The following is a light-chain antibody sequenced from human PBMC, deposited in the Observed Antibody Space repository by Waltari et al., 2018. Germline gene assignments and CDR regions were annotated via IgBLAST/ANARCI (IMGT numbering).Light chain of an antibody. V-gene: IGKV2-28*01. CDR1: QSLLHSNGYNY. CDR2: LGS. J-gene: IGKJ4*01. CDR3: MQALQTSGLT. Sequence: DLVMTQSPLSLPVTPGEPATISCSSSQSLLHSNGYNYLDWYLQKPGQSPQLLIYLGSNRASGVPDRFSGSGSGTDFTLKISRVEAEDVGVYYCMQALQTSGLTFGGGTKVEIK.